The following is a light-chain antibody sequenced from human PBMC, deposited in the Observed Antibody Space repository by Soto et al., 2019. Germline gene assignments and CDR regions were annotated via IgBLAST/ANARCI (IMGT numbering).Light chain of an antibody. CDR3: QQYGNCPYT. Sequence: ETVLTQSPGTLYLSPGERATLSCRANETVNNNFLAWYGQKPCQAPRLLIHGPSRRASGIPDRFSGSGSGTDFTLTISSLEPEDCAVYYCQQYGNCPYTFGPGTKVQIK. V-gene: IGKV3-20*01. J-gene: IGKJ2*01. CDR1: ETVNNNF. CDR2: GPS.